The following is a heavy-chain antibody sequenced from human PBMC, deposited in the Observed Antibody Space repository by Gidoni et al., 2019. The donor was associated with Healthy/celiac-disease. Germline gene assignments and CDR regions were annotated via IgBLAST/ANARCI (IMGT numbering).Heavy chain of an antibody. Sequence: EVQLLESGGGLVQPGGSLRLSCSASGFTFSRYAMSWVRQAPGKGLEWVSAISGSGGSTYYADSVKGRFTISRDNSKNTLYLQMNSLRAEDTAVYYCAKKKGYSYGQYYFDYWGQGTLVTVSS. J-gene: IGHJ4*02. CDR3: AKKKGYSYGQYYFDY. D-gene: IGHD5-18*01. CDR1: GFTFSRYA. CDR2: ISGSGGST. V-gene: IGHV3-23*01.